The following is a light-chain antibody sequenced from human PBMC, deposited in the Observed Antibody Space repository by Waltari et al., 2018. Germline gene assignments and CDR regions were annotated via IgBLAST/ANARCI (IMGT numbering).Light chain of an antibody. V-gene: IGLV1-44*01. CDR3: AAWDDSLNAYV. J-gene: IGLJ1*01. CDR1: SSNIGTNH. CDR2: ANN. Sequence: QSVLTQPPSASGTPGQRVTISCSGISSNIGTNHVNWYQQVPGTAPKLLIYANNPRPSGVPDRLSGSKSGTSASLAISGLHSNDEADYYFAAWDDSLNAYVFGPATKVTVL.